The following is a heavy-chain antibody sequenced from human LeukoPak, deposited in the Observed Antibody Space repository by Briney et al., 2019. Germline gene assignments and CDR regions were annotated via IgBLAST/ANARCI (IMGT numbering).Heavy chain of an antibody. CDR2: MNPNSGNT. CDR3: ARAVSCSSTSCYYFDY. CDR1: GYTFTSYD. Sequence: ASVKVSCKASGYTFTSYDINWVRKATGQGLEWMGWMNPNSGNTGYAQKFQGRVTITRNTSISTAYMEVSSLRSEDTAVYYCARAVSCSSTSCYYFDYWGQGTLVTVSS. V-gene: IGHV1-8*02. D-gene: IGHD2-2*01. J-gene: IGHJ4*02.